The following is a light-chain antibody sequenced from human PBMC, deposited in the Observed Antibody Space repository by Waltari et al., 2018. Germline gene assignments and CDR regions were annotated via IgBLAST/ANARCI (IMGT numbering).Light chain of an antibody. Sequence: QSALTQPRSVSGSPGQSVAISCTGTSSDVGGYNYVSWYQQHPGKAPKLMIYDVTKRPSGVPCRFSGSKSGTTASLTISGLQADDEADYYCCSYAGPFGGGTKLTVL. CDR1: SSDVGGYNY. J-gene: IGLJ2*01. V-gene: IGLV2-11*01. CDR3: CSYAGP. CDR2: DVT.